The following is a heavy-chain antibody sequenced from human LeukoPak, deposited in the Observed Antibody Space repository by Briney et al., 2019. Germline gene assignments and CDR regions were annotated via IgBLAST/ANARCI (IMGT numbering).Heavy chain of an antibody. CDR2: IYPGDSDT. D-gene: IGHD3-22*01. Sequence: GESLKISCKGSGYSFTSYWIGWVRQMPGKGLEWMGIIYPGDSDTRYSPSSQGQVTISADKSISTAYLQWSSLKASDTAMYYCARTYYYDSSGHYYHLPFDYWGQGTLVTVSS. J-gene: IGHJ4*02. CDR3: ARTYYYDSSGHYYHLPFDY. V-gene: IGHV5-51*01. CDR1: GYSFTSYW.